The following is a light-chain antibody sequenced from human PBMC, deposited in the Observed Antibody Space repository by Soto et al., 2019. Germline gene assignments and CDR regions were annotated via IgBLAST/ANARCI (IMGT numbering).Light chain of an antibody. J-gene: IGLJ2*01. V-gene: IGLV2-14*01. CDR2: DVS. Sequence: QSALTQPASVSGSPGQSITISCTGTSSDVGGYNYVSWYQQYPGKAPKLMIYDVSNRPSGVYNRFSGSKSGNTASLTISGLQAEDEADYYCSSYTSSTVVFGGGTQLTVL. CDR1: SSDVGGYNY. CDR3: SSYTSSTVV.